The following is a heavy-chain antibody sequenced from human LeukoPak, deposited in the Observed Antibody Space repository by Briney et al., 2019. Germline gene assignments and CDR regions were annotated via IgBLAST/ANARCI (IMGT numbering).Heavy chain of an antibody. J-gene: IGHJ4*02. Sequence: GESLKISCKGSGYSFTTYWIGWGRQMPGKGLGGVGIIYPGDSDTRYSPPFQGQVTISVAKSISTAYLHWTSLKASDTAPYFCGRGPDGAYYFDSWGQGTLVSVSS. CDR3: GRGPDGAYYFDS. CDR2: IYPGDSDT. V-gene: IGHV5-51*01. CDR1: GYSFTTYW. D-gene: IGHD1-14*01.